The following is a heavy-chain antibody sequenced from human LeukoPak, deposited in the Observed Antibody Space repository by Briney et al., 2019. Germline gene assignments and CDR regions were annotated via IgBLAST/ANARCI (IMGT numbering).Heavy chain of an antibody. D-gene: IGHD6-13*01. J-gene: IGHJ5*02. CDR3: VRRQGQQLADNWFDP. Sequence: GASLKISCKGSGYSFTSYWIGWVRQMPGKGLEWMGIIYPGDSDTRYSPSFQGQVTISADKSISTAYLQWSSLKASDTAMSYCVRRQGQQLADNWFDPWGQGTLVTVSS. CDR1: GYSFTSYW. V-gene: IGHV5-51*01. CDR2: IYPGDSDT.